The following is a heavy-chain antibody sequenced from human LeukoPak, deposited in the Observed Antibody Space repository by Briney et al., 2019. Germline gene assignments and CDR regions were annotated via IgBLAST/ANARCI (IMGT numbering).Heavy chain of an antibody. D-gene: IGHD3-10*01. CDR2: IIPIFGTA. J-gene: IGHJ4*02. V-gene: IGHV1-69*13. Sequence: GASVKVSCRASGGTFSSYAISWVRQAPGQGLEWMGGIIPIFGTANYAQKFQGRVTITADESTSTAYMELSSLRSEDTAVYYCARESYYGSGSYYNGAKFDYWGQGTLVTVSS. CDR3: ARESYYGSGSYYNGAKFDY. CDR1: GGTFSSYA.